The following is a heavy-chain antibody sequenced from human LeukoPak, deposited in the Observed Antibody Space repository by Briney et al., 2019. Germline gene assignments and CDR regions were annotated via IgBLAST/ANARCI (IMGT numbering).Heavy chain of an antibody. J-gene: IGHJ4*02. CDR2: ITDNGNTT. Sequence: GVSLRLSCAASGFTFSSYAMNWVRLSAGKGLEWVSAITDNGNTTYYADSVKGRFTISRDNSKNTLYLQMNSLRAEDTAVYYCATLRLSDHFDYWGQGTLVTVSS. V-gene: IGHV3-23*05. CDR1: GFTFSSYA. D-gene: IGHD2-15*01. CDR3: ATLRLSDHFDY.